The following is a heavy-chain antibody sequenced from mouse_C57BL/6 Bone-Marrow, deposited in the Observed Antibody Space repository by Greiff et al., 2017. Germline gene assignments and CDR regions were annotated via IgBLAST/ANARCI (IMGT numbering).Heavy chain of an antibody. CDR3: ARHEEGIYYGNYDWFAY. D-gene: IGHD2-1*01. CDR2: FYPGSGSI. V-gene: IGHV1-62-2*01. CDR1: GYTFTEYT. Sequence: QVQLKQSGAELVKPGASVKLSCKASGYTFTEYTIHWVKQRSGQGLEWIGWFYPGSGSIKYNEKFKDKATLTADKSSSTVYMELSRWTSEDSAVYFCARHEEGIYYGNYDWFAYWGQGTLVTVSA. J-gene: IGHJ3*01.